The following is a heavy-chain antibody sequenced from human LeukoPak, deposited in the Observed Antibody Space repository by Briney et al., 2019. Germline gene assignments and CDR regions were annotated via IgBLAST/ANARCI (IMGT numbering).Heavy chain of an antibody. CDR2: IYSGGST. D-gene: IGHD3-10*01. Sequence: GGSLRLSCAASGFTVSSNYMSWVRQAPGKGLEWVSVIYSGGSTYYADSVKGRFTISRDNSKNTLYLQMNSLRAEDMAVYYCARGPYGSGSYYFDYWGQGTLVTVSS. V-gene: IGHV3-53*01. CDR1: GFTVSSNY. CDR3: ARGPYGSGSYYFDY. J-gene: IGHJ4*02.